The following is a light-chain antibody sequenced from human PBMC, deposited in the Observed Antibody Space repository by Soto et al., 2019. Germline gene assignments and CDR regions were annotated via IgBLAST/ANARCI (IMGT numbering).Light chain of an antibody. V-gene: IGLV2-14*01. CDR2: EVS. CDR1: SSDVGAYNY. J-gene: IGLJ1*01. Sequence: QSALTQPASVSGSPGQSITISCTGTSSDVGAYNYVSWYQQHPGKAPKLMIYEVSYRPSGVSNRFSGSKSGNTASLTISGLQAEDEADYYCSSCTTSNTLVFGTGTKVT. CDR3: SSCTTSNTLV.